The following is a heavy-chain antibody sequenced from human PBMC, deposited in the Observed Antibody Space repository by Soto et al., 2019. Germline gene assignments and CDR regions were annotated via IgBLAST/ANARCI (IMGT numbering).Heavy chain of an antibody. J-gene: IGHJ3*02. CDR2: IYAAGST. D-gene: IGHD1-1*01. Sequence: EVQLVESGGGLVQPGGSLRLSCAASGFTVSGIYMSWVRQAPGQGLEWVSVIYAAGSTYYIDSVNGRFTISRDNSKNTLYLQMNNLRAEDTAVYYCASDIFKTGATGVFDIWGQGTRVTVSS. CDR1: GFTVSGIY. V-gene: IGHV3-66*01. CDR3: ASDIFKTGATGVFDI.